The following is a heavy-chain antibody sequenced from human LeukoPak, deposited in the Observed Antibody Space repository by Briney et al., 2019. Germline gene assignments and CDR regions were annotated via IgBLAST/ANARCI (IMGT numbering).Heavy chain of an antibody. J-gene: IGHJ5*02. V-gene: IGHV4-39*07. D-gene: IGHD5-18*01. Sequence: SETLSLTCTVSGGSISSGDYYWSWIRQPPGKGLEWIGEINHSGSTNYNPSLKSRVTISVDTSKNQFSLKLSSVTAADTAVYYCARGTYVDTAMATGWFDPWGQGTLVTVSS. CDR3: ARGTYVDTAMATGWFDP. CDR1: GGSISSGDYY. CDR2: INHSGST.